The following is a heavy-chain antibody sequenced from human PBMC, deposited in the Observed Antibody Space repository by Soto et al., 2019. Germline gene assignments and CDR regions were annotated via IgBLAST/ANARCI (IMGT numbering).Heavy chain of an antibody. J-gene: IGHJ4*02. V-gene: IGHV4-4*02. Sequence: SETLSLTCAVSGGSISSSNWWSWVRQPPGKGLEWVGYIYNSGRTNYNPSLKSRVTISVDTSKNQFSLKLSSVTAADTAVYYCARRYGYSFDYWGQGTLDTVSS. CDR2: IYNSGRT. CDR1: GGSISSSNW. D-gene: IGHD1-1*01. CDR3: ARRYGYSFDY.